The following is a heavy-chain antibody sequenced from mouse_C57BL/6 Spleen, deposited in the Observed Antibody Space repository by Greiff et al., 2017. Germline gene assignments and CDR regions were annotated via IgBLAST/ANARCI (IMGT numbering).Heavy chain of an antibody. J-gene: IGHJ4*01. Sequence: VQLQQSGPELVKPGASVKISCKASGYAFSSSWMNWVKQRPGKGLEWIGRIYPGDGDTNYNGKFKGKATLTADKSSSTAYMELSSLTSEDSAVYFCARGNYGSSYRYYYAMDYWGQGTSVTVSS. CDR1: GYAFSSSW. V-gene: IGHV1-82*01. D-gene: IGHD1-1*01. CDR3: ARGNYGSSYRYYYAMDY. CDR2: IYPGDGDT.